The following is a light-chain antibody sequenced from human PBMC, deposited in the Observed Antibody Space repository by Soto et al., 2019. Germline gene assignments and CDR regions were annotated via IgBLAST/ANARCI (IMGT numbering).Light chain of an antibody. Sequence: DIQMTQSPSSLSASVGDRVTSTCRASQSISNYLNWYQQKPGKAPKLLIYAASSLQSGVPSRFSGSGSGTDFTLTISSLQPEDFATYYCQPSYRTLITFGQGTRLEIK. CDR3: QPSYRTLIT. V-gene: IGKV1-39*01. CDR2: AAS. CDR1: QSISNY. J-gene: IGKJ5*01.